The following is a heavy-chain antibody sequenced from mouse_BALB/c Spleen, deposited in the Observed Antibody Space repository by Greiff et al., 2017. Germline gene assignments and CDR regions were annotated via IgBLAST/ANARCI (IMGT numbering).Heavy chain of an antibody. V-gene: IGHV1-9*01. Sequence: QVQLQQSGAELMKPGASVKISCKATGYTFSSYWIEWVKQRPGHGLEWIGEILPGSGSTNYNEKFKGKATFTADTSSNTAYMQLSSLTSEDSAVYYCARYGLPFYAMDYWGQGTSVTVSS. J-gene: IGHJ4*01. CDR3: ARYGLPFYAMDY. D-gene: IGHD2-2*01. CDR2: ILPGSGST. CDR1: GYTFSSYW.